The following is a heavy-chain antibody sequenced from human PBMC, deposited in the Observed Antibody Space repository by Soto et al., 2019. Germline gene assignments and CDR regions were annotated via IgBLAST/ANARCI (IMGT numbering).Heavy chain of an antibody. D-gene: IGHD1-26*01. J-gene: IGHJ4*02. V-gene: IGHV3-30*18. CDR2: ISYDGSNK. Sequence: QVQLVESGGGVVQPGRSLRLSCAASGFTFSSYGMHWVRQAPGKGLEWVAVISYDGSNKYYADSVKGRFTISRDNSKNTRYLQMNSLRAEDTAVYYCAKGDSGSYPDYWGQGTLVTVSS. CDR3: AKGDSGSYPDY. CDR1: GFTFSSYG.